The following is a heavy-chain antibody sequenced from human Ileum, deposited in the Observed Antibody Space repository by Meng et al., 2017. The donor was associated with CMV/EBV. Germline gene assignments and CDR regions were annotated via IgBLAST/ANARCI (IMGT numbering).Heavy chain of an antibody. Sequence: QVQLVQSGAEVRKPESSVKVSCKASGYTFTSYYIHWVRQAPGQGLEWMGWINPNNGDTNYVQKFQGGVTMTRDTSINTAYMEVTSADTAVYYCARGANYASYRVDYWGQGTLVTVSS. CDR3: ARGANYASYRVDY. V-gene: IGHV1-2*02. CDR2: INPNNGDT. CDR1: GYTFTSYY. J-gene: IGHJ4*02. D-gene: IGHD1-7*01.